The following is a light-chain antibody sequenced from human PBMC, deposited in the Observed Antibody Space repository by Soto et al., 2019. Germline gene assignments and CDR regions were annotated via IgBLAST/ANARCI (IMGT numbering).Light chain of an antibody. V-gene: IGKV1-5*03. J-gene: IGKJ2*01. CDR3: QKYNTFPPYT. CDR1: QSVSFW. CDR2: KAS. Sequence: DIQMTQSPSTLSASVGDRVTITCRASQSVSFWLAWYQQKPGKAPNLLIYKASNLQSGVPSRFSGSGSGTEFTLTISSLQPDDFGTYYCQKYNTFPPYTFGQGTKVDIK.